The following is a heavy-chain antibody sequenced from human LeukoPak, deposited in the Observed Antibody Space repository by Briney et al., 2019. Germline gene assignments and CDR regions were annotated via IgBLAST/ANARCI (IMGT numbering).Heavy chain of an antibody. Sequence: ASVKVSCKASGYTFTSYYMHWVRQAPGQGLEWMGWINPNSGGTNYAQKFQGWVTMTRDTSISTAYMELSRLRSDDTAVYYCARSPSIAVAGTDFDYWGQGTLVTVSS. V-gene: IGHV1-2*04. CDR1: GYTFTSYY. CDR3: ARSPSIAVAGTDFDY. D-gene: IGHD6-19*01. CDR2: INPNSGGT. J-gene: IGHJ4*02.